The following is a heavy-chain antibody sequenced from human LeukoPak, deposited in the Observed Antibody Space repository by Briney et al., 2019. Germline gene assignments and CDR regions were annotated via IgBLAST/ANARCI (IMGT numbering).Heavy chain of an antibody. J-gene: IGHJ4*02. Sequence: GGSLRLSCVASEFTFSTYSMNWVRQAPGKGLEWVSSISSSGSDIYYADSVKGRFTISRDNSKNTLYLQMNSLRAEDTAVYYCARDPGYPKLPYFDYWGQGTLVTVSS. CDR3: ARDPGYPKLPYFDY. V-gene: IGHV3-21*01. D-gene: IGHD1-26*01. CDR2: ISSSGSDI. CDR1: EFTFSTYS.